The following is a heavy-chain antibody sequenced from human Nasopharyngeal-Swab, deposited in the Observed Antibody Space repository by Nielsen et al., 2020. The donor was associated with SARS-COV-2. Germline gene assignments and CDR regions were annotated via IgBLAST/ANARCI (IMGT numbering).Heavy chain of an antibody. CDR2: IYYSGST. D-gene: IGHD2-2*01. CDR3: ARDPLVPAASDAFDI. V-gene: IGHV4-61*01. J-gene: IGHJ3*02. CDR1: GGSVSSGSYY. Sequence: SETLSLTCTVSGGSVSSGSYYWSWIRQPPGQGLEWIGYIYYSGSTNYNPSLKSRVTISVDTSKNQFSLKLSSVTAADTAVYYCARDPLVPAASDAFDIWGQGTMVTVSS.